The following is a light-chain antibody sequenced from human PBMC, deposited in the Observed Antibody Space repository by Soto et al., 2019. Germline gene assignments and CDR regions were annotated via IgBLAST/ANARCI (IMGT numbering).Light chain of an antibody. CDR1: SSDVGGYNY. CDR2: DVS. CDR3: CSYAGSYTRYV. Sequence: SALTQPRSVSGSPGQSGTISYTGTSSDVGGYNYVSWYQQHPGQAPKLMIYDVSKRPSGVPDRFSGSKSGNTASLTISGLQAEDEADYYCCSYAGSYTRYVFGTGTKVTVL. J-gene: IGLJ1*01. V-gene: IGLV2-11*01.